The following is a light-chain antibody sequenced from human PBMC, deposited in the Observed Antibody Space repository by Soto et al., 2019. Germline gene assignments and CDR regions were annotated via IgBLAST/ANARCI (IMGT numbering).Light chain of an antibody. CDR1: QSVSSN. V-gene: IGKV3-15*01. CDR3: QQYNIWPPGT. Sequence: EIVMTQSPATLSVSPGERATLSCRASQSVSSNLAWYQQKPGQAPRLLIYGASARATGIPARFSGSGSGTEFTLTISSLQSADFAIYYCQQYNIWPPGTFGQGTKLEIK. CDR2: GAS. J-gene: IGKJ2*01.